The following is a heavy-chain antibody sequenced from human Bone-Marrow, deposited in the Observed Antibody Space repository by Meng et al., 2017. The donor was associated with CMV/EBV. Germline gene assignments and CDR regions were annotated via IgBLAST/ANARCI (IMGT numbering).Heavy chain of an antibody. J-gene: IGHJ6*02. CDR3: AREKVYCSSTSCSSYGMDV. Sequence: SLKISCAASGFTFDDYAMHWVRQAPGKGLEWVSGISWNSGSIGYADSVKGRFTISRDNAKNSLYLQMNSLRAEDTAVYYCAREKVYCSSTSCSSYGMDVWGQGTTVTVSS. CDR2: ISWNSGSI. CDR1: GFTFDDYA. V-gene: IGHV3-9*01. D-gene: IGHD2-2*01.